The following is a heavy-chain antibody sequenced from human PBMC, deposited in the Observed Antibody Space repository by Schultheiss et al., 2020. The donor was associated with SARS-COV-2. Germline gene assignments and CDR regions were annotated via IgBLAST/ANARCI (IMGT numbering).Heavy chain of an antibody. CDR2: IDWDDDK. J-gene: IGHJ4*02. V-gene: IGHV2-70*01. Sequence: TLSLTCAVYGGSFSGYYWSWIRQPPGKALEWLALIDWDDDKYYSTSLKTRLTISKDTSKNQVVLTMTNMDPVDTATYYCARMVGIVAYFDYWGQGTLVTVSS. D-gene: IGHD2-21*01. CDR3: ARMVGIVAYFDY. CDR1: GGSFSGYY.